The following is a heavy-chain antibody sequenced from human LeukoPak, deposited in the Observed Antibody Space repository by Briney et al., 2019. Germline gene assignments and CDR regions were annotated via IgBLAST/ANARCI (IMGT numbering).Heavy chain of an antibody. J-gene: IGHJ4*02. V-gene: IGHV3-33*05. CDR3: GRDWCTSALYLVN. Sequence: PGGSLTLSCAASGFTFSNNGMHWVRQAPGKGLECVAIIQNDGNNKKYADSVKGRFTISRDNPKNTLYLQMNSLRTEDTAVYYCGRDWCTSALYLVNWGQGTLVTVSS. CDR2: IQNDGNNK. D-gene: IGHD3-16*01. CDR1: GFTFSNNG.